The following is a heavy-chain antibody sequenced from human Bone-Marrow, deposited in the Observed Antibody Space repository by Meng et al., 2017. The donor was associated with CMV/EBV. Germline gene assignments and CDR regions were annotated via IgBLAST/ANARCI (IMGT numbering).Heavy chain of an antibody. CDR1: GYTFTGYY. D-gene: IGHD2-2*01. J-gene: IGHJ6*02. CDR3: AKASLHQIPAAIGFYYYYYGMDV. V-gene: IGHV1-2*02. CDR2: INPNSGGT. Sequence: ASVKVSCKASGYTFTGYYMHWVRQAPGQGLEWMGWINPNSGGTNYAQKFQGRVTMTRDTSISTAYMELSRLRSDDTAVYYCAKASLHQIPAAIGFYYYYYGMDVWGQGTTVTVSS.